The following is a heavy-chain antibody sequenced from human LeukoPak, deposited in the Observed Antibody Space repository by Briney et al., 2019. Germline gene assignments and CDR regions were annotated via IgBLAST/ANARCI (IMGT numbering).Heavy chain of an antibody. CDR2: ISWNSSNI. J-gene: IGHJ6*02. CDR3: AKGGESGDDYGDFPYGMDV. V-gene: IGHV3-9*01. D-gene: IGHD4-17*01. CDR1: GFTFDDYA. Sequence: PGGSLRLSCAASGFTFDDYAMHWVRQAPGKGLEWVSGISWNSSNIDYADSVEGRFTISRDNAKNSLYLQINSLRAEDTALYYCAKGGESGDDYGDFPYGMDVWGQGTTVTVSS.